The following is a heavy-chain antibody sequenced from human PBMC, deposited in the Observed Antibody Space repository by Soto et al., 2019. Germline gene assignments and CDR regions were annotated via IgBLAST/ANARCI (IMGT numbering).Heavy chain of an antibody. Sequence: LKISCKGSGYTFTSYWIGWVRQMPGEGLEWMGVIYPSDSDIRYSPSFQGKVTISADKSITTAYLQWSSLKAADTAMYYCVRSGTSSGRFSDYWGQGTLVTVSS. CDR3: VRSGTSSGRFSDY. D-gene: IGHD2-15*01. V-gene: IGHV5-51*01. CDR2: IYPSDSDI. CDR1: GYTFTSYW. J-gene: IGHJ4*02.